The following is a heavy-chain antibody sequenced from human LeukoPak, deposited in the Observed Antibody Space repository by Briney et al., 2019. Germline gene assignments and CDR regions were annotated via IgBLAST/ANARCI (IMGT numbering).Heavy chain of an antibody. CDR2: INPNSGGT. CDR1: GYTFSGYH. Sequence: PGASVTVSCKASGYTFSGYHIHWVRQAPGQGLEWMGWINPNSGGTNFAPKFHGRVSMTRDTSINTAYMELTSLRSDDTAVYYCARGDKKENQSGPSGYFDPWGQGTLVTVSS. D-gene: IGHD3-10*01. J-gene: IGHJ5*02. V-gene: IGHV1-2*02. CDR3: ARGDKKENQSGPSGYFDP.